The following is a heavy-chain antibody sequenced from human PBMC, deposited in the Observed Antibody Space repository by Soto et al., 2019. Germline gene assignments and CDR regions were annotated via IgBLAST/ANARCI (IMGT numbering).Heavy chain of an antibody. CDR3: AKNTIFGVVITSFFDY. CDR1: GFTFSSYA. Sequence: GGSLRLSCAASGFTFSSYAMSWVRQAPGKGLEWVSAISGSGGSTYYADTVKGRFTIPRDNSKNTLYLQMNSLRAEDTAVYYCAKNTIFGVVITSFFDYWGQGTLVTVSS. J-gene: IGHJ4*02. CDR2: ISGSGGST. D-gene: IGHD3-3*01. V-gene: IGHV3-23*01.